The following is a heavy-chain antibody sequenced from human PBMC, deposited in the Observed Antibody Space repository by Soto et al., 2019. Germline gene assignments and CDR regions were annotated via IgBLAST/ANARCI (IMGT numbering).Heavy chain of an antibody. CDR1: GYTFTSYG. V-gene: IGHV1-8*02. D-gene: IGHD6-19*01. CDR2: MNPNSGNT. Sequence: ASVKVSCKASGYTFTSYGISWVRQAPGQGLEWMGWMNPNSGNTGYAQKFQGRVTMTRNTSISTAYMELSSLRSEDTAVYYCANTPVGPEYSSGWYDYYYYGMDVWGQGTTVTVSS. CDR3: ANTPVGPEYSSGWYDYYYYGMDV. J-gene: IGHJ6*02.